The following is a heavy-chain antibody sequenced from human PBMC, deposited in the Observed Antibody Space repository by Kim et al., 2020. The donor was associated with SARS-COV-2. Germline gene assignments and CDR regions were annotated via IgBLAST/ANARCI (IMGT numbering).Heavy chain of an antibody. CDR3: ARVEDIGGLAAP. Sequence: SETLSLTCTVSGGSISSGGYYWSWIRQHPGKGLEWIGYIYYSGSTYYNPSLKSRVTISVDTSKNQFSLKLSSVTAADTAVYYCARVEDIGGLAAPWGQGTLVTVSS. J-gene: IGHJ5*02. V-gene: IGHV4-31*03. CDR1: GGSISSGGYY. D-gene: IGHD2-15*01. CDR2: IYYSGST.